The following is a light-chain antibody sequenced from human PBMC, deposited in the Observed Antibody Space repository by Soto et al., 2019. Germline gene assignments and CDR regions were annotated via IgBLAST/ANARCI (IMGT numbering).Light chain of an antibody. Sequence: MVMTQSPATLSVSPGERATLSCRASQSVSSNLAWYQQKPGQAPRLLIYGASTRATGIPARFSGSGSGTAFTLTISSLQSEDFAVYYCQQYNNWLQTFGQGTKVEIK. J-gene: IGKJ1*01. CDR1: QSVSSN. V-gene: IGKV3-15*01. CDR3: QQYNNWLQT. CDR2: GAS.